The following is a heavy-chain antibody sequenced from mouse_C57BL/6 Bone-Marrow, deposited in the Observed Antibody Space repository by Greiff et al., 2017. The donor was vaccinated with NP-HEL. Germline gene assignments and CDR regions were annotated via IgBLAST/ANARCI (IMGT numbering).Heavy chain of an antibody. Sequence: EVQLMESGGGLVKPGGSLKLSCAASGFTFSSYAMSWVRQTPEKRLEWVATISDGGSYTYYPDNVKGRFTISRDNAKNNLYLQMSHLKSEDTAMYYCARALYYGNFDYWGQGTTLTVSS. CDR3: ARALYYGNFDY. V-gene: IGHV5-4*01. CDR2: ISDGGSYT. J-gene: IGHJ2*01. CDR1: GFTFSSYA. D-gene: IGHD2-1*01.